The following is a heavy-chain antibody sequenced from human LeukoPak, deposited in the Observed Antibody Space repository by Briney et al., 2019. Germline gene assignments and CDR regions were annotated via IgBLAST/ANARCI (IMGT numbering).Heavy chain of an antibody. CDR2: ISAYNGNT. CDR1: GYTFTSYG. CDR3: ATNGPSSSGNYYYYMDV. J-gene: IGHJ6*03. V-gene: IGHV1-18*01. D-gene: IGHD6-6*01. Sequence: ASVKVSCKASGYTFTSYGISWVRQAPGQGPEWMGWISAYNGNTNYAQKLQGRVTMTTDTSTSTAYMELRSLRSDDTAVYYCATNGPSSSGNYYYYMDVWGKGTTVTVSS.